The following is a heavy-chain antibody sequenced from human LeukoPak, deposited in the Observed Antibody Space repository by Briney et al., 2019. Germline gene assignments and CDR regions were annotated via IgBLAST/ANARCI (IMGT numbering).Heavy chain of an antibody. D-gene: IGHD1-26*01. CDR2: ISGSGGST. J-gene: IGHJ1*01. CDR3: AKAVGATKIEYFQH. Sequence: SGGSLRLSCVASGFTFSSYAMSWVRQAPGKGLEWASAISGSGGSTYYADSVKGRFTISRDNSKNTLYLQMNSLRAEDTAVYYCAKAVGATKIEYFQHWGQGTLVTVSS. CDR1: GFTFSSYA. V-gene: IGHV3-23*01.